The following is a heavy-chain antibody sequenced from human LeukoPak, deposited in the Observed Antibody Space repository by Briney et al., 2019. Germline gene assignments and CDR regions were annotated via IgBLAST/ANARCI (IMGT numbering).Heavy chain of an antibody. D-gene: IGHD2-2*01. CDR2: IVPILGIA. J-gene: IGHJ5*02. CDR1: GGTFSSYT. CDR3: ARYLSEGHIVVVPASIRYNWFAP. V-gene: IGHV1-69*02. Sequence: GASVKLSCKASGGTFSSYTISLVRQAPGQGLEWMGRIVPILGIANYAQKFQGRVTITADKSTSTAYMDLSSLRSEYTAVYYCARYLSEGHIVVVPASIRYNWFAPWGQGTLVTVSS.